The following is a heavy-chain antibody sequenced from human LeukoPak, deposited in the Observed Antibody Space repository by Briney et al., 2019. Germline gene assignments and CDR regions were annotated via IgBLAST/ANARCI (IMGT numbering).Heavy chain of an antibody. V-gene: IGHV3-53*01. J-gene: IGHJ6*02. CDR2: IYSGGST. D-gene: IGHD6-19*01. Sequence: PGGSLRLSCAASGFTVSSNYMSWVRQAPGKGLEWVSVIYSGGSTYYADSVKGRFTISRDNSKNTLYLQTNSLRAEDTAVYYCARDIAVAGTSEVDYYYYGMDVWGQGTTVTVSS. CDR3: ARDIAVAGTSEVDYYYYGMDV. CDR1: GFTVSSNY.